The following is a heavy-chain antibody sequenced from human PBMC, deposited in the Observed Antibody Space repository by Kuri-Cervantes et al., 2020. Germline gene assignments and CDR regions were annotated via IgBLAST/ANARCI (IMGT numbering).Heavy chain of an antibody. CDR3: ARDRKQWLVPSWFDP. J-gene: IGHJ5*02. CDR2: INPSGGST. CDR1: GYTFTSYY. V-gene: IGHV1-46*01. Sequence: ASVKVSCKASGYTFTSYYMHWVRQAPGQGLEWMGIINPSGGSTSYAQKFQGRVTMTRDTSTSTVYMELSSLRSEDTAVYYCARDRKQWLVPSWFDPWGQGTLVTVSS. D-gene: IGHD6-19*01.